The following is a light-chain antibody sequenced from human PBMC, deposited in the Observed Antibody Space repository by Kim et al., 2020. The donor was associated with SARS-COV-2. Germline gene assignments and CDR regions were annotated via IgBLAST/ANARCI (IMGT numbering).Light chain of an antibody. CDR3: SSYTSSSTVV. Sequence: GQSITISCPGTCSDVGGYNYVSWYQQHPGKAPKLMIYDVSNRPSGVSNRFSGSKSGNTASLTISGLQAEDEADYYCSSYTSSSTVVFGGGTQLTVL. J-gene: IGLJ2*01. CDR1: CSDVGGYNY. V-gene: IGLV2-14*03. CDR2: DVS.